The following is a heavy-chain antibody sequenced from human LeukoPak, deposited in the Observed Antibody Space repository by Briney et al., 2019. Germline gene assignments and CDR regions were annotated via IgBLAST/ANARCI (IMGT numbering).Heavy chain of an antibody. V-gene: IGHV3-11*01. D-gene: IGHD2-21*02. CDR3: ARDGSRGDWIDWGTLFDY. CDR2: ISSSGSTI. CDR1: GFTFSDYY. J-gene: IGHJ4*02. Sequence: GGSLRLSCAASGFTFSDYYMSWIRQAPGKGLEGVSYISSSGSTIYYADSVKGRFTISRDNAKNSLYLQMNSLRAEDTAVYYCARDGSRGDWIDWGTLFDYWGQGTLVTVSS.